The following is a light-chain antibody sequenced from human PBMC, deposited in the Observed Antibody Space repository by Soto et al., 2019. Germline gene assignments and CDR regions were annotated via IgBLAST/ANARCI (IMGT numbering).Light chain of an antibody. CDR1: QSVNSY. CDR3: QQRSIWPPA. Sequence: EIVLTQSPATLSLSPGERATLSCRASQSVNSYLAWYQQKPGQAPRLLIYDASNRATGIPARFSGSGSGTDFTLTISGLEPEDCAVYYCQQRSIWPPAFGGGTKVEIK. V-gene: IGKV3-11*01. CDR2: DAS. J-gene: IGKJ4*01.